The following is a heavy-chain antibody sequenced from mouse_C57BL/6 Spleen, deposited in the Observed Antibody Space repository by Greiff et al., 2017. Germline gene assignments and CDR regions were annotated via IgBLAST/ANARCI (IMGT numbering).Heavy chain of an antibody. V-gene: IGHV5-4*01. CDR3: ARDYYDYYARDY. D-gene: IGHD1-1*01. J-gene: IGHJ4*01. Sequence: DVHLVESGAGLVKPGGSLKLSCAASGFTFSSYAMSWVRQTPEQGLEWVASICAGGGYTYYPDNFKGRSTISRDNTKNNLYLQMSHLKSEDTAMDYCARDYYDYYARDYWGQGTSVTVSS. CDR1: GFTFSSYA. CDR2: ICAGGGYT.